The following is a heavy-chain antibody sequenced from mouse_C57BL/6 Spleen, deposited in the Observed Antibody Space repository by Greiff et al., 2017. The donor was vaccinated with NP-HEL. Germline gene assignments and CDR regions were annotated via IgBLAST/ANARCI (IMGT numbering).Heavy chain of an antibody. CDR1: GYTFTSYW. CDR3: ARSPITTVVGFDY. V-gene: IGHV1-7*01. CDR2: INPSSGYT. J-gene: IGHJ2*01. Sequence: QVQLQQSGAELAKPGASVKLSCKASGYTFTSYWMHWVKQRPGQGLEWIGYINPSSGYTKYNQKFKDKATLTADKSSSTAYMQLSSLTYEDSAVYYCARSPITTVVGFDYWGQGTTLTVSS. D-gene: IGHD1-1*01.